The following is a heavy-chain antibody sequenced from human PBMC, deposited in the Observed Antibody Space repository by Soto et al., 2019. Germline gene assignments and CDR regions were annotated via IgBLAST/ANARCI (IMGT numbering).Heavy chain of an antibody. CDR3: AEGWRGTVIHYYYGMDV. CDR1: GVSFRSSLYY. V-gene: IGHV4-39*01. D-gene: IGHD4-4*01. Sequence: SETLSLTCTVSGVSFRSSLYYWGWIRQPPGKGLEWIGSIYYSGSTYYNPSLKSRVTISVDTSKNQFSLKLSSVTAADTAVYYCAEGWRGTVIHYYYGMDVWGQGTTVTVSS. CDR2: IYYSGST. J-gene: IGHJ6*02.